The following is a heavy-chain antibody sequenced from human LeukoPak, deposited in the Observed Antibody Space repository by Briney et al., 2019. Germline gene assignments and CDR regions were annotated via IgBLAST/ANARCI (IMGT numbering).Heavy chain of an antibody. CDR3: ARISNDYRGNPFDY. CDR2: IHDSGNT. V-gene: IGHV4-59*01. CDR1: GFTFSSYS. D-gene: IGHD4-23*01. J-gene: IGHJ4*02. Sequence: GSLRLSCAASGFTFSSYSMNWVRQAPGKGLEWIGFIHDSGNTYYNASLKSRVTISVDTSKNQLSLNLRSVAAADTAVYYCARISNDYRGNPFDYWGQGTLVTVSP.